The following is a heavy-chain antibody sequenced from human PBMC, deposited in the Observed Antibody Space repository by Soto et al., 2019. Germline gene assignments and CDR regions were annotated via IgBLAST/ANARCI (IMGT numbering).Heavy chain of an antibody. CDR1: GGTFSSYT. Sequence: QVQLVQSGAEVKKPGSSVKVSCKASGGTFSSYTISWVRQAPGQGLEWMGRIIPILGIANYAQKFQGRVTISADKSTSTAYMELSSLRSEDTAVYYCARDRNYGDHNLSWYFDLWGRGTLVTVSS. J-gene: IGHJ2*01. CDR2: IIPILGIA. V-gene: IGHV1-69*08. D-gene: IGHD4-17*01. CDR3: ARDRNYGDHNLSWYFDL.